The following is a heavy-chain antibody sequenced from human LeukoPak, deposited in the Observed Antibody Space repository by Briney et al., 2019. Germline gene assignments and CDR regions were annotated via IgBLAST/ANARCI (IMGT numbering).Heavy chain of an antibody. D-gene: IGHD3-10*01. CDR2: IYSSGST. CDR3: ARAYYYGSGSYGLDY. CDR1: GGSISSYY. J-gene: IGHJ4*02. Sequence: ATLSLTCTVSGGSISSYYWRWIRQPPGKGLEWTGYIYSSGSTNYNPSLKSRVTISVDTSKNQFSLKLTSVTAADTAVYYCARAYYYGSGSYGLDYWGQGTLVTVSS. V-gene: IGHV4-59*01.